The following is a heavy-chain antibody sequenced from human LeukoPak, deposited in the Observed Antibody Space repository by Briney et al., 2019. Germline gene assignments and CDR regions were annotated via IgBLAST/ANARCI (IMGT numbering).Heavy chain of an antibody. V-gene: IGHV3-11*06. CDR1: GFTFSDYY. J-gene: IGHJ3*02. D-gene: IGHD3-10*01. CDR3: ARGLWFGGRGAFDI. Sequence: GGSLRLSCAASGFTFSDYYMSWIRQAPGKGLEWVSYISSSSSYTNYADSVKGRFTISRDNAKNSLYLQMNSLRAEDTAVYYCARGLWFGGRGAFDIWGQGTMVTVSS. CDR2: ISSSSSYT.